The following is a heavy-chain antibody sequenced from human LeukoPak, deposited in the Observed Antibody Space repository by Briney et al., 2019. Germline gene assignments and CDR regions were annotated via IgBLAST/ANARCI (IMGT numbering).Heavy chain of an antibody. D-gene: IGHD2-2*01. V-gene: IGHV4-34*01. CDR1: GGSFSGYY. CDR3: ARELGYCSSTSCYDRYFDY. CDR2: INHSGST. J-gene: IGHJ4*02. Sequence: PSETLSLTCAVYGGSFSGYYWSWIRQPPGKGLEWIGEINHSGSTNYNPSLKSRVTISVDTSKNQFSLKLSSVTAADTAVYYCARELGYCSSTSCYDRYFDYWGQGTLVTVSS.